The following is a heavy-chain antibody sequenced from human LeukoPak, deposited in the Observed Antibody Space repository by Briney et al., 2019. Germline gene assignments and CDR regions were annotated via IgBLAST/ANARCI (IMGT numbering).Heavy chain of an antibody. CDR1: GYTFISYG. CDR3: ARGSGYYGSGRNYYYGMDV. CDR2: IIPIFGTA. Sequence: ASVKVSCKASGYTFISYGISWVRQAPGQGLEWMGGIIPIFGTANYAQKFQGRVTITADESTSTAYMELSSLRSEDTAVYYCARGSGYYGSGRNYYYGMDVWGQGTTVTVSS. V-gene: IGHV1-69*13. J-gene: IGHJ6*02. D-gene: IGHD3-10*01.